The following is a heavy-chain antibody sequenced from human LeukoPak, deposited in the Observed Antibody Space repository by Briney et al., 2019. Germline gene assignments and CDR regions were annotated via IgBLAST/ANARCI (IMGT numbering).Heavy chain of an antibody. V-gene: IGHV3-23*01. CDR1: GFTFSSYA. J-gene: IGHJ4*02. Sequence: GGSLRLSCAASGFTFSSYAMSWVRQAPGKGLEWVSAISGSGGSTYYADPVKGRFTISRDNSKNTLYLQMNSLRAEDTAVYYCAKDMDEYWTPSFDYWGQGTLVTVSS. CDR3: AKDMDEYWTPSFDY. D-gene: IGHD2/OR15-2a*01. CDR2: ISGSGGST.